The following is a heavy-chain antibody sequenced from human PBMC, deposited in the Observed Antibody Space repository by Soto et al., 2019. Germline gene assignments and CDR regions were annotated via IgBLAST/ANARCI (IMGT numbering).Heavy chain of an antibody. CDR1: GFTFSSYD. CDR2: IYSGGST. J-gene: IGHJ3*02. Sequence: GGSLRLSCAASGFTFSSYDMHWVRQATGKGLEWVSVIYSGGSTYYADSVKGRFTISRDNSKNTLYLQMNSLRAEDTAVYYCARLGFSGYDKPDAFDIWGQGTMVTVSS. D-gene: IGHD5-12*01. CDR3: ARLGFSGYDKPDAFDI. V-gene: IGHV3-66*04.